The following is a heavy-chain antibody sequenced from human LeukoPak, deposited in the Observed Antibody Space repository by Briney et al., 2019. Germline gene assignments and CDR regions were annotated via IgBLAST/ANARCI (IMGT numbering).Heavy chain of an antibody. V-gene: IGHV4-59*01. CDR1: GGSISSYY. Sequence: SETLSLTCTVSGGSISSYYWSWIRQPPGKGLEWIGYICYSGSTNYNPSLKSRVTISVDTSKNQFSLKLSSVTAADTAVYYCARQYIDILTGYHRGELYWYFDLWGRGTLVTVSS. CDR2: ICYSGST. CDR3: ARQYIDILTGYHRGELYWYFDL. J-gene: IGHJ2*01. D-gene: IGHD3-9*01.